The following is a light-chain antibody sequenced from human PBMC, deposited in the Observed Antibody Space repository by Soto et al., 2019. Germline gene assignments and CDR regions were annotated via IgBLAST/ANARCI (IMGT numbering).Light chain of an antibody. J-gene: IGKJ2*01. CDR1: QGISTY. Sequence: DIQLTQSPSSLSASVGDRVTITCRASQGISTYLVWYQQRQGRAPKLLIYDASSLVSGVPSRFSGSGSGTAFTLTISSLQPEDFATYYCQQIYRTPYTFGQGTKLETK. CDR2: DAS. V-gene: IGKV1-39*01. CDR3: QQIYRTPYT.